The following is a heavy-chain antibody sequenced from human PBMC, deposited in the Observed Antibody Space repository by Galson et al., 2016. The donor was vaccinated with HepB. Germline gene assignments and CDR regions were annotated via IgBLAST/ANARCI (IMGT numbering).Heavy chain of an antibody. CDR1: GFTLSNYF. CDR2: ISYDGNAK. CDR3: AREIRKTDDTIFGVFIMSWFDP. V-gene: IGHV3-30-3*01. Sequence: SLRLSCAASGFTLSNYFIHWVRQSPGRGLEWMAVISYDGNAKNYADSVKGRFTLSRDISKNTLYLQMDSLRPEDTAVYYCAREIRKTDDTIFGVFIMSWFDPWGQGTLVTVSS. D-gene: IGHD3-3*01. J-gene: IGHJ5*02.